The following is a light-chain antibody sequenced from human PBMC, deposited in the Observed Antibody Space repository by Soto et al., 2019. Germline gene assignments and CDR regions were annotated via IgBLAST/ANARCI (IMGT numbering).Light chain of an antibody. Sequence: QSALTQPASVSGSPGQSITISCTGTTSDLGHYNYVSWYQKHPGTAPRLMIYEVTNRPSGVSNRFSGSKSGNTASLTISGLQTEDEADYYCTSYTRTRNLLFGGGTKLTVL. CDR1: TSDLGHYNY. CDR2: EVT. CDR3: TSYTRTRNLL. V-gene: IGLV2-14*01. J-gene: IGLJ2*01.